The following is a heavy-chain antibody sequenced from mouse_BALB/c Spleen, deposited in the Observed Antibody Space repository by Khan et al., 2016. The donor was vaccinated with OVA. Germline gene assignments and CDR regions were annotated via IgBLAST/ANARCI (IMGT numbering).Heavy chain of an antibody. CDR3: SSHLTGSFAY. J-gene: IGHJ3*01. Sequence: EVELVESGGDLVKPGGSLKLSCAASGFTFSSYSMSWVRQIPDKRLEWVATMSSGGDYTYYPDSVQGRFTISRDNAKNTLYLQMSSLKSEDTAMYYCSSHLTGSFAYWGQWTLVTVSA. CDR1: GFTFSSYS. D-gene: IGHD4-1*01. CDR2: MSSGGDYT. V-gene: IGHV5-6*01.